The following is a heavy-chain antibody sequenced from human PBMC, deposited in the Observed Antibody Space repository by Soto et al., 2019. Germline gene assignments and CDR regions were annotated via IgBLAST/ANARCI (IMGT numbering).Heavy chain of an antibody. Sequence: QITLKESGPTLVKPTQTLTLTCTFSGFSLSTNGVGVAWSRQPPGKALEWLALIYWDDDRRYSPSLKSRLTMPTDTSRNQLVLTLTNMDPEDTATYYCAHSYHLSPCTSTCIACDHWGQGTLVTVSS. CDR1: GFSLSTNGVG. CDR3: AHSYHLSPCTSTCIACDH. D-gene: IGHD2-8*01. CDR2: IYWDDDR. J-gene: IGHJ4*02. V-gene: IGHV2-5*02.